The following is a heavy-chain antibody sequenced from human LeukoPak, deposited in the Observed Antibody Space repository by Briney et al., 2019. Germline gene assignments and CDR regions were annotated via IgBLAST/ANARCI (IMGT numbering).Heavy chain of an antibody. V-gene: IGHV3-30*02. Sequence: GGSLRLPCAASGFTFSSYWMSWVRQAPGKGLEWVAFIRYDGSNKYYADSVKGRFTISRDNAKNSLYLQMNSLRAEDTAVYYCASIVDTAMVTAGYWGQGTLVTVSS. D-gene: IGHD5-18*01. J-gene: IGHJ4*02. CDR1: GFTFSSYW. CDR3: ASIVDTAMVTAGY. CDR2: IRYDGSNK.